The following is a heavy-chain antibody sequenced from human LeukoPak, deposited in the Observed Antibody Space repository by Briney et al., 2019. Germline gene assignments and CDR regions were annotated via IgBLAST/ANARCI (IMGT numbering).Heavy chain of an antibody. J-gene: IGHJ4*02. CDR1: GYIFSGYA. V-gene: IGHV3-23*01. CDR3: AKEELYYYGSGTYYTLAPFDY. CDR2: ISNSGATT. Sequence: QPGASLRLSCEASGYIFSGYAMSWVRQAPGKGLEWVSVISNSGATTDYADSVKGRFTISRDNSKNTLSLQMNSLRAEDTAVYYCAKEELYYYGSGTYYTLAPFDYWGQGTLVTVSS. D-gene: IGHD3-10*01.